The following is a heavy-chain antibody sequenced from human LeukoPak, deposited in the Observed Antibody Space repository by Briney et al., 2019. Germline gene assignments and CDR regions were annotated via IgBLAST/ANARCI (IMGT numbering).Heavy chain of an antibody. Sequence: GGSLRLSCAASGFTFSSYGMHWVRQAPGKGLEWVAVIWYDGSNKYYADSVKGRFIISRDNSKNTLYLQMNSLRAEDTAVYYCARPGGGPGSIAAAGTPDYWGQGTLVTVSS. CDR3: ARPGGGPGSIAAAGTPDY. V-gene: IGHV3-33*01. CDR1: GFTFSSYG. J-gene: IGHJ4*02. D-gene: IGHD6-13*01. CDR2: IWYDGSNK.